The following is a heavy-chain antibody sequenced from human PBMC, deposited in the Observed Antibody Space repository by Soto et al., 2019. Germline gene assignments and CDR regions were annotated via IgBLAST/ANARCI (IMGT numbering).Heavy chain of an antibody. Sequence: QVQLQESGPGLVKPSETLSLTCTVSGASISAYAWSWIRQPAGKGLEWIGRLYSRGNTNYNPSLNSRLTMSANTSKNQFSPKLSSVTAAATAVYYCARGPYSSGWYVVDYWGQGTLVTVSS. V-gene: IGHV4-4*07. CDR2: LYSRGNT. J-gene: IGHJ4*02. D-gene: IGHD6-19*01. CDR3: ARGPYSSGWYVVDY. CDR1: GASISAYA.